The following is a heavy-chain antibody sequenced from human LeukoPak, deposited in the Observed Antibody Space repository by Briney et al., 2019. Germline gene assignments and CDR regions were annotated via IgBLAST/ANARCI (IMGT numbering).Heavy chain of an antibody. Sequence: SETLSLTCAVYGGSFSGYYWSWIRQPPGKGLEWIGEINHSGSTNYNPSLKSRVTISVDTSKNQFSLKLSSVTAADTAVYYCARGRNTRNYYDSSGSFVLDPWGQGTLVTVSS. V-gene: IGHV4-34*01. CDR3: ARGRNTRNYYDSSGSFVLDP. J-gene: IGHJ5*02. CDR2: INHSGST. D-gene: IGHD3-22*01. CDR1: GGSFSGYY.